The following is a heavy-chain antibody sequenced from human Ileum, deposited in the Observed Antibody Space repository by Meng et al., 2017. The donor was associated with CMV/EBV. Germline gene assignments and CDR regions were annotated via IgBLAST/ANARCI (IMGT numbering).Heavy chain of an antibody. V-gene: IGHV3-21*01. CDR2: IISSSSYI. D-gene: IGHD4-23*01. CDR1: GVTFSSYS. J-gene: IGHJ2*01. Sequence: GGSLRLSCAASGVTFSSYSMNWVRQAPGKGLEWVSSIISSSSYIYYADSVKGRFTISRDNAKNSLYLQMNSLRAEDTAVYYCARAPGGNSKYWYFDLWGRGTLVTVSS. CDR3: ARAPGGNSKYWYFDL.